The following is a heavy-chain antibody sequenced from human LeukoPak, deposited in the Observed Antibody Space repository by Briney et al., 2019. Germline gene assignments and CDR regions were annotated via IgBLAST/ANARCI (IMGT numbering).Heavy chain of an antibody. CDR1: GFTFSSYG. CDR3: AKDRSGSSWYGDFDY. J-gene: IGHJ4*02. V-gene: IGHV3-30*02. Sequence: GGSLRLSRAASGFTFSSYGMHWVRQAPGKGLEWVAFIRYDGSNKYYADSVKGRFTISRDNSKNTLYLQMNSLRAEDTAVYYCAKDRSGSSWYGDFDYWGQRTLVTVSS. CDR2: IRYDGSNK. D-gene: IGHD6-13*01.